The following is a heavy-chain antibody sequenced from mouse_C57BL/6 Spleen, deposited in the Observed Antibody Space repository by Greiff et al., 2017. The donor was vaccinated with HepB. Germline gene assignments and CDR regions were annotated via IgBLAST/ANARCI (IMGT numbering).Heavy chain of an antibody. J-gene: IGHJ4*01. Sequence: QVHVKQSGAELARPGASVKLSCKASGYTFTSYGISWVKQRTGQGLEWIGEIYPRSGNTYYNEKFKGKATLTADKSSSTAYMELRSLTSEDSAVYFCARSGSTLYYYAMDYWGQGTSVTVSS. CDR2: IYPRSGNT. V-gene: IGHV1-81*01. D-gene: IGHD5-1*01. CDR3: ARSGSTLYYYAMDY. CDR1: GYTFTSYG.